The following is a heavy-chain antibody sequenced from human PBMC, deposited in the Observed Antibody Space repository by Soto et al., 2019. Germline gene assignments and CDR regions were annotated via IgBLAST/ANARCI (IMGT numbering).Heavy chain of an antibody. CDR1: GFTFSNYG. CDR3: VKILWIDDAFDL. D-gene: IGHD5-12*01. J-gene: IGHJ3*01. Sequence: GGSLRLSCAGSGFTFSNYGLHWVRQAPGKGLEWVAVISCDGSSKYYADSVKGRFTISRDNSNNTLYLQMNSLRADDTAIYYCVKILWIDDAFDLWGQGTLVTVSS. CDR2: ISCDGSSK. V-gene: IGHV3-30*18.